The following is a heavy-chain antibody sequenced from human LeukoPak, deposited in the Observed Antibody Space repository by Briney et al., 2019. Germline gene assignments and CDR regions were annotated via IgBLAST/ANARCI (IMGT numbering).Heavy chain of an antibody. D-gene: IGHD2-2*01. J-gene: IGHJ4*02. CDR3: ARVVIVVVAAAGTYYFES. CDR1: GYIFTKHG. CDR2: ISANNGNT. Sequence: ASVKVSCKTSGYIFTKHGISRVRQAPGQGLEWMGWISANNGNTNYAQSLQGRVTMTTDTSTSTAYMELRSLRSDDTALYYCARVVIVVVAAAGTYYFESWGQGTLVTVSS. V-gene: IGHV1-18*01.